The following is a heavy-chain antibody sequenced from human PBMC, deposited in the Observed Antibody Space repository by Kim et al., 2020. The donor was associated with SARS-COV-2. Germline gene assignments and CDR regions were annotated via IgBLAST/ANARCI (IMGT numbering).Heavy chain of an antibody. Sequence: SVKVSCKASGGTFSSYAISWVRQAPGQGLEWMGGIIPIFGTANYAQKFQGRVTITADESTSTAYMELSSLRSEDTAVYYCARGPITMVRGVITLEGSLDYWGQGTLVTVSS. J-gene: IGHJ4*02. D-gene: IGHD3-10*01. CDR3: ARGPITMVRGVITLEGSLDY. V-gene: IGHV1-69*13. CDR1: GGTFSSYA. CDR2: IIPIFGTA.